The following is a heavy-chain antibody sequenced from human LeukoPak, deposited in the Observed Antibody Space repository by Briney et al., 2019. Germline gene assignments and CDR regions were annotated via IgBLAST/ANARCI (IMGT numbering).Heavy chain of an antibody. CDR2: INPNSGGT. V-gene: IGHV1-2*02. D-gene: IGHD3-10*01. J-gene: IGHJ5*02. CDR1: GYTFTGYY. CDR3: ARAPPLTMVRGRYWFDP. Sequence: GASVKVSCKASGYTFTGYYMHWVRQAPGQGLEWMGWINPNSGGTNYAQKFQGGVTMTRDTSISTAYMELSRLRSDDTAVYYCARAPPLTMVRGRYWFDPWGQGTLVTVSS.